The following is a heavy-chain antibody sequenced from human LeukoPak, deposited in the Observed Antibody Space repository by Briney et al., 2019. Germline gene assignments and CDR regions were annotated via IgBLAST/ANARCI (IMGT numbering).Heavy chain of an antibody. CDR1: GGSFSGYY. Sequence: SETLSLTCAVYGGSFSGYYWSWIRQPPGKGLEWIGEVNHSGSTNYNPSLKSRVTISVDTSKNQFSLKLSSVTAADTAVYYCARGRPRPSTRFDYWGQGTLVTVSS. J-gene: IGHJ4*02. CDR3: ARGRPRPSTRFDY. V-gene: IGHV4-34*01. CDR2: VNHSGST.